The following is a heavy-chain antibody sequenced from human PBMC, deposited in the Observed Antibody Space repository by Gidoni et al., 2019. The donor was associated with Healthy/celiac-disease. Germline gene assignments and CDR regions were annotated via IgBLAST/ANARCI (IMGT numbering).Heavy chain of an antibody. CDR3: ARDPLLGYCSGGSCYSSSADY. CDR2: IYSGGST. V-gene: IGHV3-66*02. D-gene: IGHD2-15*01. CDR1: GFTVSSNY. Sequence: EVQLVESGGGLVQPGGSLRLSCAASGFTVSSNYMRWVRQAPGKGLEWVSVIYSGGSTYYADSVKGRFTISRDNSKNTLYLQMNSLRAEDTAVYYCARDPLLGYCSGGSCYSSSADYWGQGTLVTVSS. J-gene: IGHJ4*02.